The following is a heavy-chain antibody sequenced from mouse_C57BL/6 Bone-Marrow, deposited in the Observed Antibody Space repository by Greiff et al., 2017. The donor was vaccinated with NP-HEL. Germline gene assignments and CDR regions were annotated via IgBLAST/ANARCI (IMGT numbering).Heavy chain of an antibody. J-gene: IGHJ4*01. V-gene: IGHV1-26*01. Sequence: EVQLQQSGPELVKPGASVKISCKASGYTFTDYYMNWVKQSHGKSLEWIGDINPNNGGTSYNQKFKGKATLTVDKSSSTAYMELRSLTSEDSAVYYCARRGITTVVAGAMDYWGQGTSVTVSS. CDR2: INPNNGGT. CDR3: ARRGITTVVAGAMDY. D-gene: IGHD1-1*01. CDR1: GYTFTDYY.